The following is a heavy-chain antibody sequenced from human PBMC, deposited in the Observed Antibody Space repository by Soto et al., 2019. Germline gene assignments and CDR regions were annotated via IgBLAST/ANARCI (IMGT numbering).Heavy chain of an antibody. J-gene: IGHJ4*02. CDR3: ATSYGSGYRAFDF. Sequence: QVQLVQSGAEVKRPGSSVKVSCKASGDTFNFYSINWVRQAPGLGLEWMGRVNPILSMSNYAQRFQGRVTMTADKSTSTAYMELSGLRSEDTAIYYCATSYGSGYRAFDFWGQGPWSPSP. CDR2: VNPILSMS. CDR1: GDTFNFYS. V-gene: IGHV1-69*04. D-gene: IGHD3-10*01.